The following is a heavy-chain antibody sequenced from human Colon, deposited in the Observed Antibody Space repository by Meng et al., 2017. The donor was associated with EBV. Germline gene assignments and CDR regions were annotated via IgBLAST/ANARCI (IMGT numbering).Heavy chain of an antibody. V-gene: IGHV4-34*01. Sequence: QVQVQQWGAGLLKPLEXLSLTCGVYGASFSGYYWSWIRQPPGKGLEWIGETSHSGSTDYSPSLKSRVTISLDKSKNQLSLKLNSVTAADTAVYYCASSDYYRSDYWGQGTLVTVSS. D-gene: IGHD3-22*01. CDR3: ASSDYYRSDY. CDR1: GASFSGYY. J-gene: IGHJ4*02. CDR2: TSHSGST.